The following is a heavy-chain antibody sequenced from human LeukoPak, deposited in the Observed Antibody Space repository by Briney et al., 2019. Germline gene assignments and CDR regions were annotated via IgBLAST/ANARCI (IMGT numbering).Heavy chain of an antibody. Sequence: TLSLTCTVSGASISSYHWSWIRQPPGKALEWLACIDWDDDKYYSTSLKIRLTISKDTSKNQVVLTMTNMDPVDTASYYCARIEPPNQGYDLDYWVQATLVTVSS. CDR3: ARIEPPNQGYDLDY. CDR2: IDWDDDK. V-gene: IGHV2-70*11. J-gene: IGHJ4*02. D-gene: IGHD1-14*01. CDR1: GASISSYHW.